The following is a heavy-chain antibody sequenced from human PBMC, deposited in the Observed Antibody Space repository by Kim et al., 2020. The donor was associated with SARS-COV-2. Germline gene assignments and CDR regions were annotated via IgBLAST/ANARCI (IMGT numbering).Heavy chain of an antibody. CDR3: AHDSPGLYGFDV. D-gene: IGHD2-21*02. CDR1: EFSLTTGGVG. V-gene: IGHV2-5*01. CDR2: IYGNDQK. Sequence: SGPTLVNPTQTLTLTCAFSEFSLTTGGVGVAWVRQPPGKALEWLALIYGNDQKWYSASLKSRLTIAKDTPKNQVVLKLTNMHPVDAGTYYCAHDSPGLYGFDVWGQGTTVTVSS. J-gene: IGHJ6*02.